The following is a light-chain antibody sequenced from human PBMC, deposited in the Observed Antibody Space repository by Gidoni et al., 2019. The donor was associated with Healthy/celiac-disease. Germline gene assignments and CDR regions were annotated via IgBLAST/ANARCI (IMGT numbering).Light chain of an antibody. CDR2: AAS. Sequence: IQLTQSPSSLSASVGDRVTITCRASQGISSYLAWYQQQPGKAPKLLIYAASTLQSGVPSRFSGSGSGTDFTLTISSLQPEDFATYYCQQLNSYRTFGQRTKVEIK. V-gene: IGKV1-9*01. CDR3: QQLNSYRT. CDR1: QGISSY. J-gene: IGKJ1*01.